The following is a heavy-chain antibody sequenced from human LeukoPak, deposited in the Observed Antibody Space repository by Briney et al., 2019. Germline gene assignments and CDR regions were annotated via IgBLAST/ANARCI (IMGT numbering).Heavy chain of an antibody. CDR1: GFTFSSYS. CDR2: ISSSSSYI. J-gene: IGHJ6*02. D-gene: IGHD2-2*02. Sequence: PGGSLRLSCAASGFTFSSYSMNWVRQAPGKGLEWVSSISSSSSYIYYADSVKGRFTISRDNAKNSLYLQMNSLRAEDTAVYYCARDKIEYQLLYVYYYYGMDAWGQGTTVTVSS. CDR3: ARDKIEYQLLYVYYYYGMDA. V-gene: IGHV3-21*01.